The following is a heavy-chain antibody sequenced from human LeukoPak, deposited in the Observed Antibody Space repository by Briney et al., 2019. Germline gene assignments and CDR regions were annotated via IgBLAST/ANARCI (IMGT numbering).Heavy chain of an antibody. Sequence: SETLSLTCTVSGGSISSSSYYWGWIRQPPGKGLEWIGSIYYSGSTYYNPSLKSRVTISEDTSKNQFSLKLSSVTAADTAVYYCARGAGYFDWLLSLRYFDYWGQGTLVTVSS. V-gene: IGHV4-39*07. D-gene: IGHD3-9*01. CDR3: ARGAGYFDWLLSLRYFDY. J-gene: IGHJ4*02. CDR2: IYYSGST. CDR1: GGSISSSSYY.